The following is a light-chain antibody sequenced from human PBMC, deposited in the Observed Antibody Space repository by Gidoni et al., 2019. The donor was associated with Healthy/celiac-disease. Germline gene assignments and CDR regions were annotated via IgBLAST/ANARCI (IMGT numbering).Light chain of an antibody. Sequence: EIVMTQSPDFQSVTPTEKVTIPCRASHSIGSSFHWYKQKPDQSPKPLLNYASQSFSGVPSRFSGSGSGTDFTLTINSLEAEDAATYYCHQSSSLPQTFGQGTKVEIK. CDR3: HQSSSLPQT. V-gene: IGKV6-21*01. CDR2: YAS. J-gene: IGKJ1*01. CDR1: HSIGSS.